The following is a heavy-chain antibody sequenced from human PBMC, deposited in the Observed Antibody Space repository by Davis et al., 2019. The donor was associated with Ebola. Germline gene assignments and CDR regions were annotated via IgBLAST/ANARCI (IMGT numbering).Heavy chain of an antibody. CDR1: GYTFTSYA. J-gene: IGHJ4*02. V-gene: IGHV1-3*01. CDR3: ARGYDSSGYRN. D-gene: IGHD3-22*01. Sequence: ASVKVSCKASGYTFTSYAMHWVRQAPGQRLEWMGWINAGNGNTKYSQKFQGRVTMTRDTSTSTVYMELSSLRSEDTAVYYCARGYDSSGYRNWGQGTLVTVSS. CDR2: INAGNGNT.